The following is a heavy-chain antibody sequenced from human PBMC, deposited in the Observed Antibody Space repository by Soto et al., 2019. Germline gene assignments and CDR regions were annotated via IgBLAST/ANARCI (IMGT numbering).Heavy chain of an antibody. CDR2: IYYSGST. V-gene: IGHV4-59*01. Sequence: SETLSLTCTVSGGSISSYYWSWIRQPPGKGLEWIGYIYYSGSTNYNPSLKSRVTISVDTSKNQFSLKLSSVTAADTAVYYCARDFRCSGGSCSVPYYYYGMDVWGQGTTVTVSS. CDR1: GGSISSYY. CDR3: ARDFRCSGGSCSVPYYYYGMDV. D-gene: IGHD2-15*01. J-gene: IGHJ6*02.